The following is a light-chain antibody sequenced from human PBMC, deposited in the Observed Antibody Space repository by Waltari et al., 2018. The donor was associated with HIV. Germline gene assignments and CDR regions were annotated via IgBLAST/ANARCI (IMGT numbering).Light chain of an antibody. Sequence: EIVLTQSPGTLSLSPGERATLSCRASQSVDSSYLAWYQQKPGQAPRLLISGASSRATGSPDRFSGSGSGTDFTLTIRRLEPEDFAVYYCQQYGRSLTFGGGTKVEIK. CDR3: QQYGRSLT. CDR2: GAS. J-gene: IGKJ4*01. V-gene: IGKV3-20*01. CDR1: QSVDSSY.